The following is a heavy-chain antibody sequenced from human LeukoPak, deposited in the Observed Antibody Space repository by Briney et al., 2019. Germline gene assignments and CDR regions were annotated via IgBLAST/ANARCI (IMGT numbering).Heavy chain of an antibody. CDR1: GFTFSSFA. CDR3: ARGPNNNDYGDYVDFDY. CDR2: ISYDGNNK. V-gene: IGHV3-30*04. D-gene: IGHD4-17*01. J-gene: IGHJ4*02. Sequence: QPGGSLRLSCAASGFTFSSFAMYWVRQAPGKGLEWVAVISYDGNNKYYADFVKGRFTISRDNSKNTLYLQMNSLRAEDTAVFYCARGPNNNDYGDYVDFDYWGQGTLVSVSS.